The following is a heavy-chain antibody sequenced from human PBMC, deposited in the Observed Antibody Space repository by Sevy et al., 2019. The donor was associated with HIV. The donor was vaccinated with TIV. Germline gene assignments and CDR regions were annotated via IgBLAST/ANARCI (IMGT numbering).Heavy chain of an antibody. Sequence: GGSLRLSCVASGFTFRSHAMHWVRQAPGKGLEWVAVISYDESAKFYAESVKGRFTVSRDTSKNPLFLQMSSLRVEDTAVYFCARDSGYSTVWYPGGLWGQGTLVTVSS. V-gene: IGHV3-30-3*01. J-gene: IGHJ1*01. CDR2: ISYDESAK. D-gene: IGHD6-19*01. CDR3: ARDSGYSTVWYPGGL. CDR1: GFTFRSHA.